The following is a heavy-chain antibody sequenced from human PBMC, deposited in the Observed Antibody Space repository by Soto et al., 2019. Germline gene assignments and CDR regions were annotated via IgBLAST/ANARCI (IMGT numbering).Heavy chain of an antibody. J-gene: IGHJ6*02. Sequence: EVQLVESGGGLVQPGGSLRLSCAASGFTFSDYYMDWVRQGPGKGLEWVGRTKNKANSYSTEYAAAVKGRFTISRDVSKDSLYLHLNSLKTEETAVYYCTREMYYGIPPYTHAMDVWGQGATVTVSS. V-gene: IGHV3-72*01. CDR3: TREMYYGIPPYTHAMDV. CDR1: GFTFSDYY. CDR2: TKNKANSYST. D-gene: IGHD3-9*01.